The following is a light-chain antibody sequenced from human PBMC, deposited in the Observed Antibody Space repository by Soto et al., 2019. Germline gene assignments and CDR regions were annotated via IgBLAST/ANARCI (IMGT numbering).Light chain of an antibody. J-gene: IGLJ1*01. CDR2: EVS. CDR3: SSYTSSSTF. CDR1: SSDVGGYNY. V-gene: IGLV2-14*01. Sequence: QSALTQPASVSGSPGQSITISCTGTSSDVGGYNYVSWYQQHPGKAPKLMIYEVSNRPSGVSNRFSGSKSGNTASLTISGPQAEDEADYYCSSYTSSSTFFGTGTKLTVL.